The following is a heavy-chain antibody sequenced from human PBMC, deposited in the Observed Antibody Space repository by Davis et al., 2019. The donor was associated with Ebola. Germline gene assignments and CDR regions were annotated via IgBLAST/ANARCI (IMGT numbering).Heavy chain of an antibody. CDR3: ARGHIVELTNKFDY. CDR2: ITSDGRIT. V-gene: IGHV3-74*01. D-gene: IGHD2-21*02. CDR1: GFTFNKYW. Sequence: GESLKISCTASGFTFNKYWMHWVRLAPEKGLVWVSHITSDGRITRYADSVKGRFTISRDNAQNTLFLQMDSLIPEDTAVYYCARGHIVELTNKFDYWGQGTLVTVSS. J-gene: IGHJ4*02.